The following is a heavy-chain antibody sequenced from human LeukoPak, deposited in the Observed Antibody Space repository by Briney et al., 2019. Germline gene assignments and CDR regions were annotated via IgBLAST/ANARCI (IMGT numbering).Heavy chain of an antibody. CDR1: GFTFSGYE. CDR3: AELGITMFGGV. Sequence: GGSLRLSCAASGFTFSGYEMNWVRQAPGKGLEWVSYISSSSSTIYYADSVKGRFTISRDNAKNSLYLQMNSLRAEDTAVYYCAELGITMFGGVWGKGTTVTISS. CDR2: ISSSSSTI. V-gene: IGHV3-48*03. D-gene: IGHD3-10*02. J-gene: IGHJ6*04.